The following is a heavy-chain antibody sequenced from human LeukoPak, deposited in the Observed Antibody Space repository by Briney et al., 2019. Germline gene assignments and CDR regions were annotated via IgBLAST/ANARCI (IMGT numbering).Heavy chain of an antibody. Sequence: SVKVSCKASGGTFRNYVVTWVRQAPGQGLEWMGGIIPMFGTGNYAQKLQGRVTITADESTSTAYMELSSLRLEDTAVYYCVIFPRDILRYSADYWGQGTLVTVSS. CDR2: IIPMFGTG. CDR3: VIFPRDILRYSADY. V-gene: IGHV1-69*01. D-gene: IGHD2/OR15-2a*01. J-gene: IGHJ4*02. CDR1: GGTFRNYV.